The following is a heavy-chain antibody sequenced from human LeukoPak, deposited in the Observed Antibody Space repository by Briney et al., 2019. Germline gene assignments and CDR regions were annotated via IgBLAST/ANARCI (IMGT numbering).Heavy chain of an antibody. Sequence: GGSLRLSCAASGFTFSSYGMHWVRRAPGKGLEWVAFIRYDGSIKYYADSVKGRFTISRDNSKNTLYLEMNSLRTEDTAVYYCSKLKATRTDPFDYWGQGTLVTVSS. J-gene: IGHJ4*02. D-gene: IGHD1-1*01. CDR2: IRYDGSIK. V-gene: IGHV3-30*02. CDR1: GFTFSSYG. CDR3: SKLKATRTDPFDY.